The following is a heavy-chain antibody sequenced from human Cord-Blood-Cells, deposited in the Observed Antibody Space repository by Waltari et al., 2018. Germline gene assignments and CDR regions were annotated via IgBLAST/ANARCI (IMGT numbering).Heavy chain of an antibody. V-gene: IGHV3-53*01. D-gene: IGHD2-2*01. CDR2: IYSGGST. CDR3: ARERVVPAANSYYYYMDV. J-gene: IGHJ6*03. CDR1: GFTVSSNY. Sequence: EVQLVESGGGLIQPGGSLRRSCGASGFTVSSNYMSWVRQAPGKGLEWVSVIYSGGSTYYADSVKGRFTISRDNSKNTLYLQMNSLRAEDTAVYYCARERVVPAANSYYYYMDVWGKGTTVTVSS.